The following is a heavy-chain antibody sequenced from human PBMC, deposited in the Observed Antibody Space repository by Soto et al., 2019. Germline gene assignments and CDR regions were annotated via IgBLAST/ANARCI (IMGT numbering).Heavy chain of an antibody. CDR1: GGSISSGENF. V-gene: IGHV4-30-4*01. CDR2: IHHSGST. J-gene: IGHJ4*02. CDR3: ARDTGTYPYYFDY. Sequence: QVQLQESGPGLVKPSQTLSLTYTVSGGSISSGENFWNWIRQSPGKGLEWIGYIHHSGSTYYNPSLKSRLTISVDTSKNQISLKLNSVTAADTAVYYCARDTGTYPYYFDYWGQGTLVTVSS. D-gene: IGHD1-26*01.